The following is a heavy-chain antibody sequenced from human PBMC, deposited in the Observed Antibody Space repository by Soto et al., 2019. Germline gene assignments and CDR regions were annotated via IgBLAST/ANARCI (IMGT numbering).Heavy chain of an antibody. D-gene: IGHD6-13*01. V-gene: IGHV1-2*02. J-gene: IGHJ5*02. Sequence: QVQLVQSGAEVKKPGASVKVSCKASGYTFTDSYIQWVRQAPGQGLEWLGWINPNSGGTHYSDRFQARVTMTRDTSIRTAYMELIRLRSDDTAVYYCAREHDDSSSLKAWGQGTLVTVSS. CDR3: AREHDDSSSLKA. CDR2: INPNSGGT. CDR1: GYTFTDSY.